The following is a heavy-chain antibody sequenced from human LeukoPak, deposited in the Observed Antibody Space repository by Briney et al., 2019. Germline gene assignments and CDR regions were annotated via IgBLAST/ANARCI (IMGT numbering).Heavy chain of an antibody. J-gene: IGHJ4*02. CDR2: ISSSSSYI. CDR3: AINDHGGNSEFDY. V-gene: IGHV3-21*01. Sequence: GGSLRLSCAASGFTFSSYSMNWVRQAPGKGLEWVSSISSSSSYIYYADSVKGRFTISRDNAKNSLYLQMNSLRAEDTAVYYCAINDHGGNSEFDYWGQGTLVTVSS. CDR1: GFTFSSYS. D-gene: IGHD4-23*01.